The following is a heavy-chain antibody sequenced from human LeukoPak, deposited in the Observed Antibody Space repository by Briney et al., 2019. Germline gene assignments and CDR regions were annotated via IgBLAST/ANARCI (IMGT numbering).Heavy chain of an antibody. Sequence: SETLSLTCTVSGASIRAYYWSWIRQPPGEGLEWIGYISNSGSTNYIPSLKSRVTISVDTSKNQLSLKLNSVTAADTAVYYCAGSYNWSDDFDDWGPGTLVTVSS. CDR2: ISNSGST. D-gene: IGHD1-1*01. CDR3: AGSYNWSDDFDD. J-gene: IGHJ4*02. V-gene: IGHV4-59*01. CDR1: GASIRAYY.